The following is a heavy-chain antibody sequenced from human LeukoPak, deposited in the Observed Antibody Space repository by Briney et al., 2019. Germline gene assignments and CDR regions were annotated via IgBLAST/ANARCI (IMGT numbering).Heavy chain of an antibody. CDR3: ARDLYYDILTGFSSEYYFDY. CDR2: IYYSGST. D-gene: IGHD3-9*01. V-gene: IGHV4-39*07. J-gene: IGHJ4*02. Sequence: WIRQPPGKGLEWIGSIYYSGSTYYNPSLKSRVTISVDTSKNQFSLKLSSVTAADTAVYYCARDLYYDILTGFSSEYYFDYWGQGTLVTVSS.